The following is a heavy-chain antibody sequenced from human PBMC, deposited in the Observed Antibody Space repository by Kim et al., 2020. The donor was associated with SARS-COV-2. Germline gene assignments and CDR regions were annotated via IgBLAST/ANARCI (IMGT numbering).Heavy chain of an antibody. Sequence: GGSLRLSFAASGFTFSNYAMSWVRQAPGKGLEWVSVISDSGDRIYYADSVKGRFTISRDNSKNTLYLQMDSLRGEDTAVYYCMKDVVTTVDDAFDIWGQGTRVTVSS. CDR2: ISDSGDRI. CDR1: GFTFSNYA. D-gene: IGHD4-17*01. V-gene: IGHV3-23*01. J-gene: IGHJ3*02. CDR3: MKDVVTTVDDAFDI.